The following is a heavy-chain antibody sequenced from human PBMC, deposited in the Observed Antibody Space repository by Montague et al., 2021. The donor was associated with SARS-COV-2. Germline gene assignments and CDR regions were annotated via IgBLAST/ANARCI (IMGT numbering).Heavy chain of an antibody. D-gene: IGHD6-13*01. J-gene: IGHJ6*02. V-gene: IGHV4-39*07. CDR1: GGSISSSRYY. Sequence: SETLSLTCTVSGGSISSSRYYWGWIRQPPGKGLEWIGNIYYSGSTYYNPSLKSRVTISVDTSKNQFSLKLSSVTAADTAVYYCARVGRQELVRLSGMDVWGQGTTVTVSS. CDR3: ARVGRQELVRLSGMDV. CDR2: IYYSGST.